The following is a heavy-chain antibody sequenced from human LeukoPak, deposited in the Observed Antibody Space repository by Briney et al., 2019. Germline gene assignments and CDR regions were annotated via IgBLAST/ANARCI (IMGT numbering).Heavy chain of an antibody. Sequence: GRSLRLSCAASGFTFSSYAMHWVRQAPGKGLEWVAVISYDGSNKYYADSVKGRFTISRDNSKNTLYLQMNSLRAEDTAVYYCARDRPYYGSVDDAFDIWGQGTMVTVSS. CDR3: ARDRPYYGSVDDAFDI. CDR2: ISYDGSNK. V-gene: IGHV3-30-3*01. J-gene: IGHJ3*02. D-gene: IGHD3-10*01. CDR1: GFTFSSYA.